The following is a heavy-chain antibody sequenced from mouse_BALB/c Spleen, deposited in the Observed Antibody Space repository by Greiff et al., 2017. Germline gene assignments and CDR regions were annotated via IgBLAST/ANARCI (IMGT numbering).Heavy chain of an antibody. CDR1: GFTFSSYG. CDR2: ISSGGSYT. J-gene: IGHJ3*01. Sequence: EVQGVESGGDLVKPGGSLKLSCAASGFTFSSYGMSWVRQTPDKRLEWVATISSGGSYTYYPDSVKGRFTISRDNAKNTLYLQMSSLKSEDTAMYYCARHGRASYDYSWFAYWGQGTLVTVSA. CDR3: ARHGRASYDYSWFAY. D-gene: IGHD2-4*01. V-gene: IGHV5-6*01.